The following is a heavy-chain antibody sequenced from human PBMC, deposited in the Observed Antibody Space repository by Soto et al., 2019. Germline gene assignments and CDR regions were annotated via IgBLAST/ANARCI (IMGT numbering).Heavy chain of an antibody. CDR2: ISYDGSNK. CDR1: GFTFSSYG. D-gene: IGHD3-9*01. Sequence: QPGGTLRLSCAASGFTFSSYGMHWVRQAPGKGLEWVAVISYDGSNKYYADSVKGRFTISRDNSKNTLYLQMNSLRAEDTAVYYCAKEGMYYDIFTGYYAQTPNYGIAVWGQGTT. J-gene: IGHJ6*02. V-gene: IGHV3-30*18. CDR3: AKEGMYYDIFTGYYAQTPNYGIAV.